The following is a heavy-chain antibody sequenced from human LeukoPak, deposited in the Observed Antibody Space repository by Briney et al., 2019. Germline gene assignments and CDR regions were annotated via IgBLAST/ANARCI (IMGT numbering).Heavy chain of an antibody. J-gene: IGHJ4*02. CDR1: RFTFGGYG. CDR3: AKDRDEGFGELLPVVFDY. D-gene: IGHD3-10*01. Sequence: GGSLRLPCAASRFTFGGYGMSWLRQAPGKGLEWVSSISGSGGSTHYADSVKGRFTISRDNSKNALFLQMNSLRAEDTAVYYCAKDRDEGFGELLPVVFDYWGQGTRVTVSS. V-gene: IGHV3-23*01. CDR2: ISGSGGST.